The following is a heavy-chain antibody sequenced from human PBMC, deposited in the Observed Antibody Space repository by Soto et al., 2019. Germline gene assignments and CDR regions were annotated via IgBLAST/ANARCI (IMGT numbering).Heavy chain of an antibody. J-gene: IGHJ4*02. CDR2: ISYDGSNK. CDR1: GFTFSRYG. V-gene: IGHV3-30*18. CDR3: AKDPPYSSGWTAGFDY. Sequence: GGSLRLSCAASGFTFSRYGMHWVRQAPGKGLEWVAVISYDGSNKYYADSVKGRFTISRDNSKNTLYLQMNSLRAEDTAVYYCAKDPPYSSGWTAGFDYWGQGTLVTVSS. D-gene: IGHD6-19*01.